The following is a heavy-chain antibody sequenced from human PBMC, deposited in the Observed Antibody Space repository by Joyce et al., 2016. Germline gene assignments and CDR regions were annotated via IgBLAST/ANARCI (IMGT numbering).Heavy chain of an antibody. J-gene: IGHJ5*02. CDR1: GYTFINYG. CDR3: AIAPQTLIWFGELFPSRP. Sequence: QVQLVQSGAEVKKPGASVKVSCKASGYTFINYGISWVRQAPGQGREWMGGISGYDGNTDYAQKFQGRVTITTDTSTSTAYMGLRSRRSDDTAVYYCAIAPQTLIWFGELFPSRPWGQGTPVTVSS. V-gene: IGHV1-18*01. D-gene: IGHD3-10*01. CDR2: ISGYDGNT.